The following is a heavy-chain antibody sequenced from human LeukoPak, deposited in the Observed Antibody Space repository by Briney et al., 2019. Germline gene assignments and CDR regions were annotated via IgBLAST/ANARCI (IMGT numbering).Heavy chain of an antibody. J-gene: IGHJ6*02. V-gene: IGHV3-30*02. CDR3: ARDLPSSGYEAWNYYGMDV. CDR2: IRCDGSNK. CDR1: GFTFSSYG. Sequence: PGGSLRLSCAASGFTFSSYGMHWVRQAPGKGLEWVAFIRCDGSNKYYADSVKGRFTISRDNSKNTLYLQMNSLRAEDTAVYYCARDLPSSGYEAWNYYGMDVWGQGTTVTVSS. D-gene: IGHD5-12*01.